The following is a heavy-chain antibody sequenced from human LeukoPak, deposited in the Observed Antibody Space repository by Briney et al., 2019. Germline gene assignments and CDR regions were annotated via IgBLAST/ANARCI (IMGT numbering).Heavy chain of an antibody. Sequence: GGSLRLSCAASGFTFSSYAMHWVRQAPGKGLGWVAVISYDGSNKYYADSVKGRFTISRDNSKNTLYLQMNSLRAEDTAVYYCARDRVTAIDYWGQGTLVTVSS. CDR3: ARDRVTAIDY. J-gene: IGHJ4*02. D-gene: IGHD2-21*02. CDR2: ISYDGSNK. CDR1: GFTFSSYA. V-gene: IGHV3-30-3*01.